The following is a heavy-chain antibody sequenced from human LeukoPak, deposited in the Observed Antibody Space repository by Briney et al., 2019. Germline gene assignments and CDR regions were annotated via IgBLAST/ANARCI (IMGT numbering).Heavy chain of an antibody. J-gene: IGHJ4*02. D-gene: IGHD3-10*01. V-gene: IGHV3-23*01. CDR2: ISGDGGST. CDR3: AKDFGRNLGGPGY. CDR1: GFTFSTYT. Sequence: GGSLRLSCAASGFTFSTYTMAWVRQAPGGGLEWVSGISGDGGSTYYADSVEGRFAISRDNSKSALYLQMDSLRAEDTAVYYCAKDFGRNLGGPGYWGRGTLVTISS.